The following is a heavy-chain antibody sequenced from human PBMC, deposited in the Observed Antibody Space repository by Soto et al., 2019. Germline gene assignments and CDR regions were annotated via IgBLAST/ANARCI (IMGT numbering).Heavy chain of an antibody. CDR2: MNPKSGNT. D-gene: IGHD1-1*01. CDR3: ARPGLPAVGTPYYFDD. J-gene: IGHJ4*02. Sequence: QVQLVQSGAEVKTPGASVKVSCKASGYTFTNYDINWVRQAAGQGLEWMGWMNPKSGNTGYAQKFQGRVTMTRNTSISTDYMDLSGLTSEDTAVYYCARPGLPAVGTPYYFDDWGQGALVTVSS. CDR1: GYTFTNYD. V-gene: IGHV1-8*01.